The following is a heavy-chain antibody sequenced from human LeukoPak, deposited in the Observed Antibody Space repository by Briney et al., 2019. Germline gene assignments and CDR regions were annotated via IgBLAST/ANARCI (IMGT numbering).Heavy chain of an antibody. CDR2: IYPGDSDI. V-gene: IGHV5-51*01. J-gene: IGHJ4*02. CDR1: GYRSTNYW. Sequence: GESLKISCKGSGYRSTNYWIGWVRQMPGKGLGLMGSIYPGDSDIRYSPSFQGQVTISADKSFTTAYLQWRSLKASDTAIYYCTRQGVYYSDSSAFYYWGQGTRVTVSS. D-gene: IGHD3-22*01. CDR3: TRQGVYYSDSSAFYY.